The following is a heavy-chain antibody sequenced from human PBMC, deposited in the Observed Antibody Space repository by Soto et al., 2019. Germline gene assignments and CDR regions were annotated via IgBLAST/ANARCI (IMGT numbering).Heavy chain of an antibody. J-gene: IGHJ4*02. CDR2: TYYRSKWYN. D-gene: IGHD1-26*01. CDR3: SRGNRWAFDY. Sequence: TLSLTCAISGDSVSSNSVAWHWIRQSPSRGLEWLGRTYYRSKWYNNYAVSVKSRITINPDTSKNQFSLQLNSVTPEDTAVYYCSRGNRWAFDYWGQGTLVTVSS. CDR1: GDSVSSNSVA. V-gene: IGHV6-1*01.